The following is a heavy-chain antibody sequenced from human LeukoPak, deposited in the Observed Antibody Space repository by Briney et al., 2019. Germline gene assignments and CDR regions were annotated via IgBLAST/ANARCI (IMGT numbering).Heavy chain of an antibody. D-gene: IGHD1-26*01. CDR1: GITFSNAW. CDR3: TTEVSGSHTN. J-gene: IGHJ4*02. V-gene: IGHV3-15*04. CDR2: IESETDGGTT. Sequence: PGGSLRLSCAASGITFSNAWMNWVRQIPGKGLEWVGLIESETDGGTTGYAAPVKGRFTISRDDSENTLYLQMNSLKAEDAAIYYCTTEVSGSHTNWGQGTLVTVSS.